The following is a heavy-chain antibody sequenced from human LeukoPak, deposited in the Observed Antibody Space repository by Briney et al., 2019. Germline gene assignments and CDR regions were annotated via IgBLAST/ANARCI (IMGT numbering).Heavy chain of an antibody. CDR1: GFTFSSYS. D-gene: IGHD6-13*01. CDR2: ISSSSTI. Sequence: GGSLRLSCAASGFTFSSYSMNWVRQAPGKGLEWVSYISSSSTIYYADSVKGRFTISRDNAKNSLYLQMNSLRVEDTAVYYCAKDGAYSTSWYDLDYWGQGTLVTVSS. V-gene: IGHV3-48*01. CDR3: AKDGAYSTSWYDLDY. J-gene: IGHJ4*02.